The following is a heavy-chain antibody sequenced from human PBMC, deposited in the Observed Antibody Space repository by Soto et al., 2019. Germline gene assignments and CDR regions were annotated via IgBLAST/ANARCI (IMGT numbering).Heavy chain of an antibody. D-gene: IGHD5-12*01. J-gene: IGHJ4*02. CDR1: GFTVSSNY. CDR2: IYSGGST. V-gene: IGHV3-66*01. Sequence: EVQLVESGGGLVQPGGSLRLSCAASGFTVSSNYMSWVRQAPGKGLEWVSVIYSGGSTYYADSVKGRFTISRDNSKNTLYLQMNSLRAEDTAVYYCARVRSGTWIYGGLDYWGQGTLVTVSS. CDR3: ARVRSGTWIYGGLDY.